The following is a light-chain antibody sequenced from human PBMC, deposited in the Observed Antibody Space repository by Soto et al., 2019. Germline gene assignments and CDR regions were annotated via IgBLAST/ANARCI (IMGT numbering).Light chain of an antibody. J-gene: IGKJ4*01. CDR1: QHISDY. V-gene: IGKV1-33*01. CDR2: DGT. Sequence: IRMTQSPSSLSASTGDRVTITCRASQHISDYLNWYQQKPGKAPKLLIYDGTKLETGVPSRFSGSGPGTEFTFTISSLQPEDTAPYYCHQYFNPRTFGGGTKV. CDR3: HQYFNPRT.